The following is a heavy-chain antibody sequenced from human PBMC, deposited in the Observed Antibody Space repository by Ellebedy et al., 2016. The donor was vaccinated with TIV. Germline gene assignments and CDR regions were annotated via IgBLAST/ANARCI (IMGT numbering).Heavy chain of an antibody. J-gene: IGHJ6*03. Sequence: SETLSLXXTVSGGSVSSSSDYWTWIRQPPGKGLEWIGRIYTSGSTNYNPSLKSRVTMSVDTSKNQFSLKLSSVTAADTAVYYCAREGSALYYYYMDVWGKGTTVTVSS. CDR2: IYTSGST. CDR3: AREGSALYYYYMDV. D-gene: IGHD6-25*01. CDR1: GGSVSSSSDY. V-gene: IGHV4-61*02.